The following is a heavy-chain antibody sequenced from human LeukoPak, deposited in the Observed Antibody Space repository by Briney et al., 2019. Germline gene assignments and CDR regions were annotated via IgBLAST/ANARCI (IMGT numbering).Heavy chain of an antibody. CDR3: AGAVEGGSYGGLDY. CDR2: IYYTGST. D-gene: IGHD1-26*01. CDR1: GGSINSGGYY. V-gene: IGHV4-31*03. J-gene: IGHJ4*02. Sequence: SETLSLTCTVSGGSINSGGYYWSWIRQLPGKGLEWIGYIYYTGSTYYNPSLKSRVTISVDASKNQFSLKLSSVTAADTAVYYCAGAVEGGSYGGLDYWGQGTLVTVSS.